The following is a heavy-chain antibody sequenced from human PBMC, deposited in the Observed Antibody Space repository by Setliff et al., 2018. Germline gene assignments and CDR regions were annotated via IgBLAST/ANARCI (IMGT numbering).Heavy chain of an antibody. V-gene: IGHV4-59*01. D-gene: IGHD4-17*01. Sequence: PSETLSLTCTVSGGSISSYYWSWIRQPPGKGLEWIGYIYYSGSTNYNPSLTSRVTISVDTSKNQFSLKLSSVTAADPAVYYCARQVYGIFDYWGQGTLVTVSS. CDR1: GGSISSYY. J-gene: IGHJ4*02. CDR3: ARQVYGIFDY. CDR2: IYYSGST.